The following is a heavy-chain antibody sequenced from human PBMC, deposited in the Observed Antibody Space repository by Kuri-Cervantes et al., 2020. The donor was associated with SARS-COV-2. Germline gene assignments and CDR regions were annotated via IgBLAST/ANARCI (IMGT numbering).Heavy chain of an antibody. CDR3: AREGVDYLDGSAFFIWDL. Sequence: ASVKVSCKASGYTFSKYTITWVRQAPGQGLEWMGWISGFGGTTKYAETFQGRVTMTTDTSTSTAYMELRSLTSADAAIYYCAREGVDYLDGSAFFIWDLWGQGTLVTVSS. D-gene: IGHD3-22*01. CDR2: ISGFGGTT. V-gene: IGHV1-18*01. CDR1: GYTFSKYT. J-gene: IGHJ4*01.